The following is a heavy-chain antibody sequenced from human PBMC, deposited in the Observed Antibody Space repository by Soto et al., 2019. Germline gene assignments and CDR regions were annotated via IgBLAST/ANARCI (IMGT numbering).Heavy chain of an antibody. CDR3: ARRLIPDFDY. Sequence: PSETLSLTCTVSGGSISPYYWSWIRQPPGKGLEWIGYIYYTGSTDYNSSLNSRVTISVDPSNNQFSLKLSSVTAADTAVYYCARRLIPDFDYWGQGTLVTVSS. CDR2: IYYTGST. D-gene: IGHD2-8*01. V-gene: IGHV4-59*01. J-gene: IGHJ4*02. CDR1: GGSISPYY.